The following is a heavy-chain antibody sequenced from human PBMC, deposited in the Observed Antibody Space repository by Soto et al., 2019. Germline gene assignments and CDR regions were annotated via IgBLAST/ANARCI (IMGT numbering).Heavy chain of an antibody. CDR2: IYYTGST. V-gene: IGHV4-39*02. CDR3: ASLYGDYVSY. Sequence: SQTLSLTCIVSTGSFTTSTYYRGWIRQPPGKGLEWIGSIYYTGSTYYNPSLTSRVTISVDTSKNHFSLKLSSVTAADTAVYYCASLYGDYVSYWGQGTLVTVSS. D-gene: IGHD4-17*01. J-gene: IGHJ4*02. CDR1: TGSFTTSTYY.